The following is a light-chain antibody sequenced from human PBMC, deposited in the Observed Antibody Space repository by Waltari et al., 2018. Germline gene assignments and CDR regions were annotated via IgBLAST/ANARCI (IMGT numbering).Light chain of an antibody. V-gene: IGLV1-51*01. CDR3: AAWDSSLSSGV. Sequence: QSVLTQPPSVSAAPGQQVTISCSGSSSNIGRNPVFWYQQLPGAAPKLLIYDNDERPSGIPDRISGSKSGTSATLGISGLQTGDEADFYCAAWDSSLSSGVFGGGTKLIVL. CDR2: DND. CDR1: SSNIGRNP. J-gene: IGLJ3*02.